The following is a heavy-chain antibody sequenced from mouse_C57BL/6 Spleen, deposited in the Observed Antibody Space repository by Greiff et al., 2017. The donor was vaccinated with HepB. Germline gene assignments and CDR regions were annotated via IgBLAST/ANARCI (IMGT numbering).Heavy chain of an antibody. CDR2: IRLKSDNYAT. CDR1: GFTFSNYW. CDR3: TGGRRGFAY. Sequence: EVKLMESGGGLVQPGGSMKLSCVASGFTFSNYWMNWVRQSPEKGLEWVAQIRLKSDNYATHYAESVKGRFTISRDDSKSSVYLQMNNLRAEDTGIYYCTGGRRGFAYWGQGTLVTVSA. V-gene: IGHV6-3*01. D-gene: IGHD6-1*01. J-gene: IGHJ3*01.